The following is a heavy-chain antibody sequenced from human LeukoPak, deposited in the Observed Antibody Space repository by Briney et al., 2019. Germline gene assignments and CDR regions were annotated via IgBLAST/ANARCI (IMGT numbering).Heavy chain of an antibody. Sequence: SQSLSLTCTLSDGAMSSVGYDCRSIRPPPGKAQEWIGYIYRTGSAYYNPSLESRVAISVDTSRNQFSLELSAVTAADTAVYYCARDGSNYGNYWYFDLWGRGTLVTVSS. J-gene: IGHJ2*01. CDR3: ARDGSNYGNYWYFDL. V-gene: IGHV4-31*02. CDR1: DGAMSSVGYD. D-gene: IGHD4/OR15-4a*01. CDR2: IYRTGSA.